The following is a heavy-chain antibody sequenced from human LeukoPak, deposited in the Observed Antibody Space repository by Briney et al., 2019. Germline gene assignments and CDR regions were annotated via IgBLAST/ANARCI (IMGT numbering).Heavy chain of an antibody. CDR2: ISSSSSYI. CDR3: AREFADY. V-gene: IGHV3-21*01. CDR1: GFTFNIFS. J-gene: IGHJ4*02. Sequence: GGPLRLSCAAPGFTFNIFSMNWVRQAPGKGLELVSSISSSSSYIYYADSVKGRFTISRDNAKNSLYLQMSSLRAEDTAVYYCAREFADYWGQGTLVTVSS.